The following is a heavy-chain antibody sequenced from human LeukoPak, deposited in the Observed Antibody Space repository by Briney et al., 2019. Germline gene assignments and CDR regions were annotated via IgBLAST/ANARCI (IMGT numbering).Heavy chain of an antibody. V-gene: IGHV4-30-4*08. Sequence: SQTLSLTXTVSGGSISSGDYYWNWIRQPPGKGLEGIGSMYYSGSTYYNPSLKSRVTISVDTSNNQFSLRLSSVTAADTAVYYCARVDNYDFWSGYYTGAFDIWGQGTTVTVSS. D-gene: IGHD3-3*01. CDR2: MYYSGST. CDR3: ARVDNYDFWSGYYTGAFDI. CDR1: GGSISSGDYY. J-gene: IGHJ3*02.